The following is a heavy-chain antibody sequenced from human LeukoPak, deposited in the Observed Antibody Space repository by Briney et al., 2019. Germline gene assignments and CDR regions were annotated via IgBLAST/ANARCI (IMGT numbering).Heavy chain of an antibody. V-gene: IGHV1-8*01. CDR2: MNPNSGNT. J-gene: IGHJ4*02. D-gene: IGHD3-3*01. CDR1: GYTFTSYD. Sequence: ASVKVSCKASGYTFTSYDINLVRQATGQGLEWMGWMNPNSGNTGYAQKFQGRVTMTRNTSISTAYMELSSLRSEDTAVYYCARGVTLGYDFWSGYYPNFDYWGQGTLVTVSS. CDR3: ARGVTLGYDFWSGYYPNFDY.